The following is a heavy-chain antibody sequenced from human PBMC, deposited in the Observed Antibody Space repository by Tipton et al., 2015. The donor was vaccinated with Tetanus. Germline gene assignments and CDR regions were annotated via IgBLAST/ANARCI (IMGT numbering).Heavy chain of an antibody. CDR1: GGSLSSGTVY. CDR3: ARRGGGSTFDH. Sequence: TLSLTCTVSGGSLSSGTVYWDWIRQHPGKGLEWLGYIYYTGNTYYNPSLKSRLTISLDTSKNHFSLRLTSLSAADTAVYFFARRGGGSTFDHWGQGTLVTVSS. J-gene: IGHJ4*02. V-gene: IGHV4-31*03. D-gene: IGHD1-26*01. CDR2: IYYTGNT.